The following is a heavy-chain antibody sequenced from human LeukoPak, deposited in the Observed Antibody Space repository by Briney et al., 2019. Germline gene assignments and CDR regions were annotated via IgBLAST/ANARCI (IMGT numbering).Heavy chain of an antibody. CDR2: ISSSSSYM. D-gene: IGHD2-15*01. CDR1: GFTFSSYA. CDR3: ARAGYWPAFDI. V-gene: IGHV3-21*01. Sequence: TGGSLRLSCAASGFTFSSYAMNWVRQASGKGLEWVSSISSSSSYMYYADSVKGRFTISRDNAKNSLYLQMNSLRAEDTAVYYCARAGYWPAFDIWGQGTMVTVSS. J-gene: IGHJ3*02.